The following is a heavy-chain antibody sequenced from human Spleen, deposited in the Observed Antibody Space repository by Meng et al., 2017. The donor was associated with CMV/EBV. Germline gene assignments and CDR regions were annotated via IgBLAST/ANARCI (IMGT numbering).Heavy chain of an antibody. V-gene: IGHV4-61*01. J-gene: IGHJ6*02. Sequence: SETLSLTCTVSGGSVSSGSYYWSWIRQPPGKGLDWIAYIFYTGSTNHNPSLKSRVTISVDMSKNQFSLKLSSVTAADTAVYYCAYGSGITGDYYGMDVWGQGTTVTVSS. CDR1: GGSVSSGSYY. CDR3: AYGSGITGDYYGMDV. D-gene: IGHD3-10*01. CDR2: IFYTGST.